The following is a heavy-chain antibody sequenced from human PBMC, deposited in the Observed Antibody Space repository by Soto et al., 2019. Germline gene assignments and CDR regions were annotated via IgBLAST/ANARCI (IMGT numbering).Heavy chain of an antibody. Sequence: PGGSLRLSCAASGFTLSSYWMSWVRQAPGKGLEWVANIKQDGSEKYYVDSVKGRFTISRDTAKNSLYLQMNSLRAEATAVYYCAREAGYSSSWYSRDALVNWGQGTMVKVSS. D-gene: IGHD6-13*01. CDR3: AREAGYSSSWYSRDALVN. V-gene: IGHV3-7*03. CDR2: IKQDGSEK. J-gene: IGHJ3*02. CDR1: GFTLSSYW.